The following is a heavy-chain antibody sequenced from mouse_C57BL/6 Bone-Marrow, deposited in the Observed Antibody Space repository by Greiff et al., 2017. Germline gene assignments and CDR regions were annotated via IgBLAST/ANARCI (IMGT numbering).Heavy chain of an antibody. CDR3: ARGYDYDYAMDN. V-gene: IGHV1-39*01. Sequence: VQLQQSGPELVKPGASVKISCKASGYSFTDYNLNWVKQSNGKSLEWIGVIYPNYGTTSYNQKFKGKATLTVDQSSSTAYRQLNSLTSVDSAVYDCARGYDYDYAMDNWGQGTSVTVSS. D-gene: IGHD2-4*01. J-gene: IGHJ4*01. CDR1: GYSFTDYN. CDR2: IYPNYGTT.